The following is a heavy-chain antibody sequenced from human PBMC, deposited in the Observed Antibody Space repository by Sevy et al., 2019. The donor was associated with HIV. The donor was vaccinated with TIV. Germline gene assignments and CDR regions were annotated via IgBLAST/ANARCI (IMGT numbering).Heavy chain of an antibody. CDR1: GFTFSNYA. CDR3: ARDESGIADY. V-gene: IGHV3-30-3*01. Sequence: GGSLRLSCAASGFTFSNYAMHWVRQAPGKGVEWVAVISYDGSNKYYADSVKGRFTISRDNSKNTLYLQMNSLRAEDTAVYYCARDESGIADYWGQGTLVTVSS. D-gene: IGHD6-13*01. CDR2: ISYDGSNK. J-gene: IGHJ4*02.